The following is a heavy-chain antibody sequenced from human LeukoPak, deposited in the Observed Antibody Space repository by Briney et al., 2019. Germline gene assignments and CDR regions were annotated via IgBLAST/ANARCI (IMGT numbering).Heavy chain of an antibody. CDR3: ARLPQTTGYSGYDYERGY. V-gene: IGHV4-4*09. CDR1: GGSISSYY. D-gene: IGHD5-12*01. CDR2: IYTSGST. Sequence: RSSETLSLTCTVSGGSISSYYWSWIRQPAGKGLEWIGHIYTSGSTNYNPSLKSRVTISVDTSKNQFSLKLSSVTAADTAVYYCARLPQTTGYSGYDYERGYWGQGTLVTVSS. J-gene: IGHJ4*02.